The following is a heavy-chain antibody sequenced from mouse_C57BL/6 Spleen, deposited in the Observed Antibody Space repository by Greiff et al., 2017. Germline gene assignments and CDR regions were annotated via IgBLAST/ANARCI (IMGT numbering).Heavy chain of an antibody. Sequence: QVQLQQPGAELVKPGASVKMSCKASGYTFTSYWITWVKQRPGQGLEWIGDIYPGSGSTNYNEKFKSKATLTVDTSSSTAYMQRSSLTSEDSAVYYCAREIYYYGSSWWYFDVWGTGTTVTVSS. J-gene: IGHJ1*03. CDR2: IYPGSGST. V-gene: IGHV1-55*01. CDR3: AREIYYYGSSWWYFDV. D-gene: IGHD1-1*01. CDR1: GYTFTSYW.